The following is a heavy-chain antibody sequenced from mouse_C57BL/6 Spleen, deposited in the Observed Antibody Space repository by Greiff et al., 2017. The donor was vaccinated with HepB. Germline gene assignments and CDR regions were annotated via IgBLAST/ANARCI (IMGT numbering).Heavy chain of an antibody. J-gene: IGHJ2*01. V-gene: IGHV1-80*01. CDR2: IYPGDGDT. D-gene: IGHD1-1*01. Sequence: LQESGAELVKPGASVKISCKASGYAFSSYWMNWVKQRPGKGLEWIGQIYPGDGDTNYNGKFKGKATLTADKSSSTAYMQLSSLTSEDSAVYFCARGTTVVAGFDYWGQGTTLTVSS. CDR3: ARGTTVVAGFDY. CDR1: GYAFSSYW.